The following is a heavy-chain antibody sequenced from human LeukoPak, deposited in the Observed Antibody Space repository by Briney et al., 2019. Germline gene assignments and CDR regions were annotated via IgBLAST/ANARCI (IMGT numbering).Heavy chain of an antibody. CDR2: IIPIFGTA. CDR1: GGTFSSYA. CDR3: ARGGVDTAMATADWFDP. J-gene: IGHJ5*02. D-gene: IGHD5-18*01. Sequence: ASVKVSCKASGGTFSSYAISWVRQAPGQGLEWMGWIIPIFGTANYAQKFQGRVTITADKSTSTAYMELSSLRSEDTAVYYCARGGVDTAMATADWFDPWGQGTLVTVSS. V-gene: IGHV1-69*06.